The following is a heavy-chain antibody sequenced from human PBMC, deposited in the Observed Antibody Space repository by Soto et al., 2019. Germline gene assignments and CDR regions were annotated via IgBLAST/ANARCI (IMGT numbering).Heavy chain of an antibody. D-gene: IGHD6-19*01. Sequence: GGSLRLSCAASGFTFSSYAMSWVRQAPGKGLEWVSAISGSGGSTYYADSVKGRFTISRDNSKNTLYLQMNSLRAEDTAVYYCAKDRVGWYKNDDYFDYWGQGTLVTVSS. CDR3: AKDRVGWYKNDDYFDY. J-gene: IGHJ4*02. V-gene: IGHV3-23*01. CDR1: GFTFSSYA. CDR2: ISGSGGST.